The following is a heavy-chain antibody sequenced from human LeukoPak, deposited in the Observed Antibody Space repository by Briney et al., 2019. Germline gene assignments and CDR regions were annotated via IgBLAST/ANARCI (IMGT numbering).Heavy chain of an antibody. D-gene: IGHD6-13*01. Sequence: GGSLRLSCAASGFTVSSNYMNWVRHAPGKGLEWVSSISSSSSYIYYADSVKGRFTISRDNAKTSLYLQMNSLRAEDTAVYYCARGWAAAGTGFDYWGQGTLVTVSS. CDR2: ISSSSSYI. CDR3: ARGWAAAGTGFDY. J-gene: IGHJ4*02. V-gene: IGHV3-21*01. CDR1: GFTVSSNY.